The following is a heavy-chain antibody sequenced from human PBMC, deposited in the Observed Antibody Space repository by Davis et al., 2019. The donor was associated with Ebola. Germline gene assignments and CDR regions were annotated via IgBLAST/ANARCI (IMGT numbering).Heavy chain of an antibody. CDR2: INHSGST. V-gene: IGHV4-34*01. D-gene: IGHD1-14*01. CDR1: GGSFSGYY. Sequence: SETLSLTCAVYGGSFSGYYWSWIRQPPGRGLEWIGEINHSGSTNYNPSLKSRVTISVGTSKNQFSLKVTSVTAADTAVYYCARGLGMGWFDPWGQGTLVTVSS. J-gene: IGHJ5*02. CDR3: ARGLGMGWFDP.